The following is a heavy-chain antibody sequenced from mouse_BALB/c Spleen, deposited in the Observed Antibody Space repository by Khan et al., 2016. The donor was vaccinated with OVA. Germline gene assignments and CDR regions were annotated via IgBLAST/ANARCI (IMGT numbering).Heavy chain of an antibody. V-gene: IGHV9-3-1*01. CDR2: ISTYTGEP. D-gene: IGHD4-1*01. Sequence: QIQLVQSGPELKKPGETVKISCKASGYTFTNYGMNWVKQAPGKALKWMGWISTYTGEPTYADDFKGRFAFSLETSASTAYLQINNHQKESTVTYVGTVPPHFSNVLGYWGQGTSVTVSS. CDR3: TVPPHFSNVLGY. J-gene: IGHJ4*01. CDR1: GYTFTNYG.